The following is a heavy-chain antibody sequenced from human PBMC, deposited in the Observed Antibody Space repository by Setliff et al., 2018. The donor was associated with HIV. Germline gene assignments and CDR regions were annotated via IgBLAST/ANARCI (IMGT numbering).Heavy chain of an antibody. V-gene: IGHV1-69*05. CDR2: IIPIFGTA. J-gene: IGHJ6*03. CDR3: AKTYSGYDMTRYYYMDV. Sequence: SVKVSCKASGGTFSSYAISWVRQAPGQGLEWMGGIIPIFGTANYAQKFQGRVTITTDESTSTAYMELSSLRSEDTAVYYCAKTYSGYDMTRYYYMDVWGKGTKVPVSS. CDR1: GGTFSSYA. D-gene: IGHD5-12*01.